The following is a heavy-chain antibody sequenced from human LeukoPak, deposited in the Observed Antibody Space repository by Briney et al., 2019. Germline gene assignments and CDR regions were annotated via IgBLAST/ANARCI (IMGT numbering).Heavy chain of an antibody. CDR3: AREEDIVALDY. V-gene: IGHV3-21*01. CDR1: GFTFSSYS. Sequence: PGGSPRLSCAASGFTFSSYSMNWVRQAPGKGLEWVSSISSSSSYIYYADSVKGRFTISRDNAKSSLYLQMNSLRAEDTAVYYCAREEDIVALDYWGQGTLVTVSS. CDR2: ISSSSSYI. D-gene: IGHD5-12*01. J-gene: IGHJ4*02.